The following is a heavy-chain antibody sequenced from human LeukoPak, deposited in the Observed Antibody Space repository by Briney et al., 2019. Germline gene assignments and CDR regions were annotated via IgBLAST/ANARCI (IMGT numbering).Heavy chain of an antibody. D-gene: IGHD6-13*01. CDR3: AREARQQLVLWFDP. CDR1: GFTFSSYS. J-gene: IGHJ5*02. V-gene: IGHV3-21*01. Sequence: GGSLRLSCAASGFTFSSYSMNWVRQAPGKGLEWVSSISSSSSYIYYADSVKGRFTISRDNAKNSLYLQMHSPRAEDTAVYYCAREARQQLVLWFDPWGQGTLVTVSS. CDR2: ISSSSSYI.